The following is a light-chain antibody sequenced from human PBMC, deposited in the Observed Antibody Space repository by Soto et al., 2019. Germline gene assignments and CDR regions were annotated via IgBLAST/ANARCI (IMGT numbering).Light chain of an antibody. Sequence: ETQMTQSPATLSASVGERATISCRASQGVTSNLGWYQQKPGQAPRRLIYAASSLHTGVPARFSGSGSGTEFTLTISSLQPEDFAAYYCQQYKSCPQTFGQGTKVEIK. CDR3: QQYKSCPQT. J-gene: IGKJ1*01. V-gene: IGKV1-17*01. CDR1: QGVTSN. CDR2: AAS.